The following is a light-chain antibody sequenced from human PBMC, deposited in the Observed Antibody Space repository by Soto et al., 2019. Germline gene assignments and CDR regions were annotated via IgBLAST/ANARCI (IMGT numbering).Light chain of an antibody. V-gene: IGKV3-20*01. CDR2: ATS. CDR3: QQYGSSGT. J-gene: IGKJ1*01. CDR1: QSVSGTY. Sequence: EIVLTQSPGTLSLSPGERATLSCRASQSVSGTYLAWYQQKPVQAPRLLIYATSSRATGIPDRFSGSGSGTDFTLTISRLEPEDFAVYYCQQYGSSGTFGQGTKVDIK.